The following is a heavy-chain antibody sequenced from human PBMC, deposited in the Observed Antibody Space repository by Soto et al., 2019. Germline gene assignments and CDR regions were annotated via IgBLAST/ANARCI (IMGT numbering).Heavy chain of an antibody. Sequence: SETLSLTCAVYGGSFSGYYWSWIRQPPGKGLEWIGEINHSGSTNYNPSLKSRVTISVDTSKNQFSLKLSSVIAADTAVYYCARGLTMIVVFHYWGQGTLVTVSS. CDR1: GGSFSGYY. CDR2: INHSGST. D-gene: IGHD3-22*01. J-gene: IGHJ4*02. CDR3: ARGLTMIVVFHY. V-gene: IGHV4-34*01.